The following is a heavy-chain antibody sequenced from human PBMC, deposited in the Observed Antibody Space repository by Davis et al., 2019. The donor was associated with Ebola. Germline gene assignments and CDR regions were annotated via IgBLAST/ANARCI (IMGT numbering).Heavy chain of an antibody. CDR3: ARHDYIWGSYRLWYNWFDP. CDR2: INHSGST. D-gene: IGHD3-16*02. J-gene: IGHJ5*02. V-gene: IGHV4-34*01. CDR1: GGSFSGYY. Sequence: GSLRLSCAVYGGSFSGYYWSWIRQPPGKGLEWIGEINHSGSTNYNPSLKSRVTISVDTSKNQFSLKLSSVTAADTAVYYCARHDYIWGSYRLWYNWFDPWGQGTLVTVSS.